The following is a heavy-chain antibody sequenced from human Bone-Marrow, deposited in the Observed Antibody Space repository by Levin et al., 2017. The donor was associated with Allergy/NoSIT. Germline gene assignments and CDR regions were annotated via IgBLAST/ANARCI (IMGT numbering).Heavy chain of an antibody. CDR1: GFTFSNHG. J-gene: IGHJ4*02. V-gene: IGHV3-30*18. D-gene: IGHD2-15*01. CDR3: AKSRSAYCSGNSCFSYFDY. CDR2: ISYDGGHE. Sequence: GGSLRLSCAASGFTFSNHGMLWVRQAPGKGLEWVALISYDGGHEYYADSVKGRFTISRDNSKNTLYVQMNSLTPDDTAIYFCAKSRSAYCSGNSCFSYFDYWGPGTQVSVSS.